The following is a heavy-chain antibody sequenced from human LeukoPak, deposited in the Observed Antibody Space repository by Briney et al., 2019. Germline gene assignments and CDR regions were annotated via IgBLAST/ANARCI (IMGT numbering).Heavy chain of an antibody. V-gene: IGHV3-33*05. J-gene: IGHJ4*02. CDR3: AKDTELDY. CDR1: GFTFSNYG. CDR2: ISYDGSAK. Sequence: GGSLRLSCAASGFTFSNYGMLWVRQAPGEGLEWVALISYDGSAKYYGDSLKGRFTISRDNSKNTLYLQMNSLRADDTAVYYCAKDTELDYWGQGTLVTVSS.